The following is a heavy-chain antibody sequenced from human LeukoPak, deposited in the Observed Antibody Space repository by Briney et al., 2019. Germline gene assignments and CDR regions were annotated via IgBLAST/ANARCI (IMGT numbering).Heavy chain of an antibody. CDR1: GFTFSSYA. D-gene: IGHD6-13*01. Sequence: GGSLRLSCAASGFTFSSYAMSWVRQAPGKRLEWVSAISGSGGSTYYVDSVKGRFTISRDNSKNTLYLQMNSLRAEDTAVYYRAKDPDSSSWYGGDYWGQGTLVTVSS. CDR3: AKDPDSSSWYGGDY. CDR2: ISGSGGST. V-gene: IGHV3-23*01. J-gene: IGHJ4*02.